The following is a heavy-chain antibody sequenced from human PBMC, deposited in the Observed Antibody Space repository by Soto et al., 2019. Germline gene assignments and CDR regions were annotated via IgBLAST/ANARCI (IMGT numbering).Heavy chain of an antibody. CDR3: ASEEVVRGVITPGRY. Sequence: QVQLVESGGGLVKPGGSLRLSCAASGFTFSDYYMSWIRQAPGKGLEWVSYISSSSSYTNYADSVKGRFTISRDNAKNSLYLQMNSLRAEDTAVYCCASEEVVRGVITPGRYWGQGTLVTVSS. CDR1: GFTFSDYY. J-gene: IGHJ4*02. CDR2: ISSSSSYT. V-gene: IGHV3-11*05. D-gene: IGHD3-10*01.